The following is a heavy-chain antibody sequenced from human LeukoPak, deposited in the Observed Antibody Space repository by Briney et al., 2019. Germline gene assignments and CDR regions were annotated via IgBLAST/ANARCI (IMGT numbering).Heavy chain of an antibody. J-gene: IGHJ6*03. CDR3: ARGSSTDAYYYYYMDV. D-gene: IGHD5/OR15-5a*01. V-gene: IGHV1-8*03. CDR1: GYTFTSYD. Sequence: ASVKVSCKASGYTFTSYDINWVRQATGQGLEWMGWMNPNSGNTGYAQKFQGRVTITGNTSISTAYMELSSLRSEDTAVYYCARGSSTDAYYYYYMDVWGKGTTVTVSS. CDR2: MNPNSGNT.